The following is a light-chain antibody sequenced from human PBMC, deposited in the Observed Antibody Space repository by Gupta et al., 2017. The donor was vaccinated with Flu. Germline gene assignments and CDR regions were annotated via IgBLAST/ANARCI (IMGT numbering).Light chain of an antibody. J-gene: IGLJ3*02. V-gene: IGLV1-47*01. CDR2: RND. CDR1: SSNIISNY. Sequence: QSVLTQPHSASGTPGQRVTISCSGSSSNIISNYVNWYQQLPGTPPKLLIYRNDQRPSRVPDRFSGSKSGTSASLAISGLRSEDEADYYCAAWDDSLNDGLFGGGTKLTVL. CDR3: AAWDDSLNDGL.